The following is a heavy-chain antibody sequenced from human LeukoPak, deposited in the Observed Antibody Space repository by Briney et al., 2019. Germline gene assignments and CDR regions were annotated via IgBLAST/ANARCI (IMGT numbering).Heavy chain of an antibody. CDR3: TSDIQPGGADV. D-gene: IGHD3-10*01. Sequence: GGSLRLSCEASGSTPNGHAIHWVRQAPGKGLEWVSGIYWNNGVVDYADSVKGRFTISRDIAKKSVYLQMHSLRTEDTALYYCTSDIQPGGADVWGPGTTVTVSS. CDR2: IYWNNGVV. J-gene: IGHJ6*02. V-gene: IGHV3-9*02. CDR1: GSTPNGHA.